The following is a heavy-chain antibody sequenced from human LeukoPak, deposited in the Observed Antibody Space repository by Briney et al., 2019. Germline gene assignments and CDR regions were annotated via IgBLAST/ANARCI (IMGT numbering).Heavy chain of an antibody. CDR3: ATSGWYLLPGVY. J-gene: IGHJ4*02. V-gene: IGHV4-59*05. CDR2: IYYSGST. CDR1: GFTFSTYG. D-gene: IGHD6-19*01. Sequence: PGGSLRLSCAASGFTFSTYGMTWVRQAPGKGLEWIGSIYYSGSTYYNPSLESRVTISVDTSKNQFSLKLSSVTAADTAVYYCATSGWYLLPGVYWGQGTLVTVSS.